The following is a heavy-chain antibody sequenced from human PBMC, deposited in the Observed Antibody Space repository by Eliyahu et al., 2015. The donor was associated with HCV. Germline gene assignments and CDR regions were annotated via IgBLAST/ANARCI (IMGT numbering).Heavy chain of an antibody. V-gene: IGHV3-30-3*01. CDR3: AREGERSSWAHFDY. CDR2: ISYDGSNQ. J-gene: IGHJ4*02. D-gene: IGHD6-13*01. Sequence: QVQLVESGGGVVQPGRSLRLXCAASGFTFSRYAXQWVRQTPGKGLEWVAVISYDGSNQYYADSVKGRFTISRDNSKNTLSLEMNSLRPDDTAVYYCAREGERSSWAHFDYWGQGTLVTVSS. CDR1: GFTFSRYA.